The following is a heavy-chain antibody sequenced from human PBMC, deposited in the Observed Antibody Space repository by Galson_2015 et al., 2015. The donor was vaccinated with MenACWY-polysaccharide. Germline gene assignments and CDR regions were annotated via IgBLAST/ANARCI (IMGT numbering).Heavy chain of an antibody. CDR3: ARDPTTIRGGLTYFDP. Sequence: SVKVSCKASGYTFTGYYVHWLRQAPGGGLEWMGWINPNNGGTSYAQKFQGRVTMTTDTSISTAYMELSRLRSDDTAVYFCARDPTTIRGGLTYFDPWGQGTLVTVSS. V-gene: IGHV1-2*02. CDR1: GYTFTGYY. J-gene: IGHJ5*02. D-gene: IGHD3-10*01. CDR2: INPNNGGT.